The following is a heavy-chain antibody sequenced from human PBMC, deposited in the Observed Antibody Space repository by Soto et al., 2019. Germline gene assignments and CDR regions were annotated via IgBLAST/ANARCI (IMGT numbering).Heavy chain of an antibody. J-gene: IGHJ4*02. CDR3: ARSSGVSTPDFDY. D-gene: IGHD3-10*01. CDR1: GFTFTLYA. Sequence: PGGSRRLSCAASGFTFTLYAIHWVRQAPGKGLEWVAVISHDGSIKYYTDSVKGRFTISRDNSLHTVYLQMNSLGPEDTAVYFCARSSGVSTPDFDYWGQGALVTVSS. V-gene: IGHV3-30-3*01. CDR2: ISHDGSIK.